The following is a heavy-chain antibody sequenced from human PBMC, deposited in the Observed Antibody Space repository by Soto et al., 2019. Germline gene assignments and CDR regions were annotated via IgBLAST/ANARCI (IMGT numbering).Heavy chain of an antibody. J-gene: IGHJ3*02. V-gene: IGHV1-2*02. CDR2: INPATGAA. D-gene: IGHD3-3*01. CDR1: GYPVTAYY. Sequence: QLHLVQSGAVVKKPGASVTVSCSASGYPVTAYYMHWVRQAPGRGLEWMGGINPATGAAKYTQTFRGRVTMTRDPPTGKVFRELGGRTSEDTAFFSCARGGGVGVAGSAAFDMWGQGTLVTVSS. CDR3: ARGGGVGVAGSAAFDM.